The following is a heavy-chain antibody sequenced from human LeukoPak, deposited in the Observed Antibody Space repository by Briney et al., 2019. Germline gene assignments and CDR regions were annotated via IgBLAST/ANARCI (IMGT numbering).Heavy chain of an antibody. CDR2: MNPNSGNT. J-gene: IGHJ2*01. D-gene: IGHD6-6*01. CDR1: GYTFTSYD. CDR3: ARGTSGPIAARRWYSDL. Sequence: ASVKVSCXASGYTFTSYDINWVRQATGQGLEWMGWMNPNSGNTGYAQKFQGRVTMTRNTSISTAYMELSSLRSEDTAVYYCARGTSGPIAARRWYSDLWGRGTLVTVSS. V-gene: IGHV1-8*01.